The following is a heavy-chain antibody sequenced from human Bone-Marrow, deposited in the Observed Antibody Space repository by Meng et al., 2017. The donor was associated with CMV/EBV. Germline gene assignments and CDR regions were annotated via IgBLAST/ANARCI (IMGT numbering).Heavy chain of an antibody. CDR2: MNPNSGNT. D-gene: IGHD2/OR15-2a*01. CDR1: GYTFTRYD. J-gene: IGHJ3*02. CDR3: ARNLAEYRPLGACDI. Sequence: ASVKVSCKASGYTFTRYDINWVRQATGQGLEWMGWMNPNSGNTGYAQKFQGRVTMTMNTSISTANLELSSLMSDETAVYYCARNLAEYRPLGACDIWGQGKMVTVSS. V-gene: IGHV1-8*01.